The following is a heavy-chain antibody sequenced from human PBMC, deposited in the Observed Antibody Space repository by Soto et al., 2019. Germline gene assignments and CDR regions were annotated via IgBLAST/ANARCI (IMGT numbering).Heavy chain of an antibody. CDR3: AREPPRGFWSGYYGGPDYYYYMDV. D-gene: IGHD3-3*01. CDR2: ISAYNGNT. Sequence: ASVKVSCKASGYTFTSYGISWVRQAPGQGLEWMGWISAYNGNTNYAQKLQGRVTMTTETSTSRAYMEVRSLRSDDTAVYYCAREPPRGFWSGYYGGPDYYYYMDVWGKGTTVTVSS. CDR1: GYTFTSYG. V-gene: IGHV1-18*01. J-gene: IGHJ6*03.